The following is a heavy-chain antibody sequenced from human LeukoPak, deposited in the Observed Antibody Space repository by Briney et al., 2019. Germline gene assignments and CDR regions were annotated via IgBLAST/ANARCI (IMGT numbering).Heavy chain of an antibody. CDR3: ARRGTYVVGATYDAFDV. J-gene: IGHJ3*01. D-gene: IGHD1-26*01. CDR2: IYYSGST. CDR1: GGSISSNSYY. V-gene: IGHV4-39*01. Sequence: PSETLSLTCTVSGGSISSNSYYWGWIRQAPGKGLEWIGSIYYSGSTDYNPSLKSRVTISADTSKNQFSLKLSSVTAADTAVYYCARRGTYVVGATYDAFDVWGHGTMVTVSS.